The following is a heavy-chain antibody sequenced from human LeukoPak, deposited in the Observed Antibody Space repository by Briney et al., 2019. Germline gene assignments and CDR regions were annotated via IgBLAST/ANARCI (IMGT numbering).Heavy chain of an antibody. J-gene: IGHJ5*02. V-gene: IGHV1-18*01. Sequence: ASVKVSCKASGYTFTSYGISWVRQAPGRGLEWMGWISAYNGNTNYAQKLQGRVTMTTDTSTSTAYMELRSLRSDDTAVYYCAREGGNCSSTSCYNWFDPWGQGTLVTVSS. CDR1: GYTFTSYG. D-gene: IGHD2-2*01. CDR2: ISAYNGNT. CDR3: AREGGNCSSTSCYNWFDP.